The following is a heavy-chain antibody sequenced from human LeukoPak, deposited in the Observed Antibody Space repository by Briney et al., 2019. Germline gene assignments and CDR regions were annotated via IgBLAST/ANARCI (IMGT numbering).Heavy chain of an antibody. Sequence: NPGRSLRLSCAASGFTFSSYSMNWVRQAPGKGLEWVSSISSSSSYIYYADSVKGRFTISRDNAKNSLYLQMNSLRAEDTAVYYCARFPRDSSSSGNGYWGQGTLVTVSS. V-gene: IGHV3-21*01. CDR3: ARFPRDSSSSGNGY. J-gene: IGHJ4*02. D-gene: IGHD6-6*01. CDR2: ISSSSSYI. CDR1: GFTFSSYS.